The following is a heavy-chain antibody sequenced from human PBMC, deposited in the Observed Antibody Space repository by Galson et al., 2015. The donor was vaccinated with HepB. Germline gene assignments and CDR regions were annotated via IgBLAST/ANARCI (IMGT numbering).Heavy chain of an antibody. CDR1: GFTFSSYA. V-gene: IGHV3-30-3*01. Sequence: SLRLSCAASGFTFSSYAMHWVRQAPGKGLEWVAVISYDGSNKYYADSVKGRFTISRDNSKNTLYLQMNSLRAEDTAVYYCARTTLRFLEWLLIDYWGQGTLVTVSS. CDR2: ISYDGSNK. CDR3: ARTTLRFLEWLLIDY. D-gene: IGHD3-3*01. J-gene: IGHJ4*02.